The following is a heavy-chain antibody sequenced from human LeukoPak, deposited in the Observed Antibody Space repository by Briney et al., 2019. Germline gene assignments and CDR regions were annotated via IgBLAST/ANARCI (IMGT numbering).Heavy chain of an antibody. J-gene: IGHJ4*02. D-gene: IGHD3-22*01. CDR2: MSPNSGDT. CDR1: GYTFTTHD. Sequence: ASVKVSCKASGYTFTTHDINWVRQATGQGLEWLGWMSPNSGDTGYAQKFQGRVTMTSDSSISTAYMELSSLRSEDTAIYYCARDSYDSGGYYTHVDYWGQGTLVTVSS. V-gene: IGHV1-8*01. CDR3: ARDSYDSGGYYTHVDY.